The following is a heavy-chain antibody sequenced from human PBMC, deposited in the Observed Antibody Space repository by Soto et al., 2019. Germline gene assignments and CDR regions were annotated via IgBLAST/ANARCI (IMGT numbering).Heavy chain of an antibody. V-gene: IGHV4-30-4*01. CDR2: IYNSGNT. Sequence: QVQLQESGPGLVKPSQTLSLTCTVSGGSISDGDYYWSWIRQPPGKGLEWIGHIYNSGNTYNNPSLKSRLTISVDTSKNQFSLNLNSVTAADTAVYYCASGLSGDNGGQWGHGNLVTVSS. J-gene: IGHJ4*01. D-gene: IGHD2-21*01. CDR3: ASGLSGDNGGQ. CDR1: GGSISDGDYY.